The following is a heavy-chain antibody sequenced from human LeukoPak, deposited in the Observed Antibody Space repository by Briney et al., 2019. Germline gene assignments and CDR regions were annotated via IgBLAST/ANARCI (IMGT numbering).Heavy chain of an antibody. CDR1: GGSISSYY. J-gene: IGHJ4*02. CDR3: ARGAPMATPLDY. CDR2: IYYSGST. V-gene: IGHV4-59*01. D-gene: IGHD5-24*01. Sequence: WETLSLTCTVSGGSISSYYWSWIRQPPGKGLEWIGYIYYSGSTNYNPSLKSRVTISVDTSKNQFSLKLSSVTAADTAVYYCARGAPMATPLDYWGQGTLVTVST.